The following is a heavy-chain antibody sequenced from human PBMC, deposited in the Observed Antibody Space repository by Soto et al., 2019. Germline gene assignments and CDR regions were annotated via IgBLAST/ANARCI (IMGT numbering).Heavy chain of an antibody. Sequence: PSETLSLTCTVSGGSISSYYWSWIRQPPGKGLEWIGYIYYSGSTNYNPSLKSRVTISVDTSKNQFSLKLSSVTAADTAVYYCARVGPGRGADYYYYGMDVWGQGTTVTVS. D-gene: IGHD1-26*01. CDR3: ARVGPGRGADYYYYGMDV. J-gene: IGHJ6*02. CDR1: GGSISSYY. V-gene: IGHV4-59*01. CDR2: IYYSGST.